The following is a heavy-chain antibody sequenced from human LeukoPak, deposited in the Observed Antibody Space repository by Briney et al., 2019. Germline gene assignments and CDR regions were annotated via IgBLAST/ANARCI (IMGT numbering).Heavy chain of an antibody. CDR2: TRSDGSNK. D-gene: IGHD3-3*01. Sequence: GGSLRLSCAASGFTFSNYGMHWVRQAPGKGLEWVAFTRSDGSNKYYADSVKGRFTISRDNAKNSLYLQMNSLRAEDTAVYYCARRYDFWSGYSDYWGQGTLVTVSS. J-gene: IGHJ4*02. V-gene: IGHV3-30*02. CDR1: GFTFSNYG. CDR3: ARRYDFWSGYSDY.